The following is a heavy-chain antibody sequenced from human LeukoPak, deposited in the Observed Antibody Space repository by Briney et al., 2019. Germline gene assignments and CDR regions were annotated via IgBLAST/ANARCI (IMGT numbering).Heavy chain of an antibody. CDR3: AKGYSYGRFDY. CDR1: GFTFSSYW. D-gene: IGHD5-18*01. J-gene: IGHJ4*02. Sequence: GGSLRLSCAASGFTFSSYWMSWVRQAPGKGLEWVANIKQDGSEKYYVDSVKGRFTISRDNAKNSLYLQMNSLRAEDTAVYYCAKGYSYGRFDYWGRGTLVTVSS. V-gene: IGHV3-7*03. CDR2: IKQDGSEK.